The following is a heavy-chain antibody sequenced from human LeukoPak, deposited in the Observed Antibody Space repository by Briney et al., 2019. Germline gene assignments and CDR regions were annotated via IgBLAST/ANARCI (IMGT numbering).Heavy chain of an antibody. CDR2: VNHSGSA. J-gene: IGHJ5*02. CDR1: GASFNDYY. Sequence: SETLSLTRAVYGASFNDYYWSWIRHSPTKGLEWIGEVNHSGSAKYNPSLRSRVTISADKSKKQFFLRLSPVAAADSGVYYCARERASNNHDNWFDPWGQGTLVTVSS. CDR3: ARERASNNHDNWFDP. V-gene: IGHV4-34*01.